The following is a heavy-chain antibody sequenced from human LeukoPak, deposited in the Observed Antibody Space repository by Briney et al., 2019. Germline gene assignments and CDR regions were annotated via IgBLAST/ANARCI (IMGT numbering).Heavy chain of an antibody. CDR1: GFTFSDYS. V-gene: IGHV3-21*01. Sequence: PGGSLRLSCAASGFTFSDYSMNWVRQAPGKGLAWVASVNTVSSYIYYADSMRGRFTISRDNAKNSLFLQMNSLRAEDTAVYYCARLRRNSDRSDFFYYYDHWGQGTLVTVSS. J-gene: IGHJ4*02. CDR2: VNTVSSYI. D-gene: IGHD3-22*01. CDR3: ARLRRNSDRSDFFYYYDH.